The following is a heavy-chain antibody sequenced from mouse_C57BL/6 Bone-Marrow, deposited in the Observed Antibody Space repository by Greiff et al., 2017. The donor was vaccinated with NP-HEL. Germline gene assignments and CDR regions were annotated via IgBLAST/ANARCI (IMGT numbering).Heavy chain of an antibody. CDR1: GFSLTSYG. D-gene: IGHD2-4*01. V-gene: IGHV2-5*01. Sequence: VKLMESGPGLVQPSQSLSITCTVSGFSLTSYGVHWVRQSPGKGLEWLGVIWRGGSTDYNAAFMSRLSITKDNSKSQVFFKMNSLQADDTAIYYCAKNTDYGSFYAMDYWGQGTSVTVSS. CDR2: IWRGGST. J-gene: IGHJ4*01. CDR3: AKNTDYGSFYAMDY.